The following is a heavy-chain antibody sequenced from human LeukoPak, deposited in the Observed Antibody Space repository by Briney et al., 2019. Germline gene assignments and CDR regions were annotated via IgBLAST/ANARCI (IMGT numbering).Heavy chain of an antibody. J-gene: IGHJ3*02. CDR1: GFTFSSYG. CDR3: AKDFGGSYKGGAFDI. CDR2: ISYDGSNK. D-gene: IGHD1-26*01. Sequence: GGSLRLSCAASGFTFSSYGMHWVRQAPGKGLEWVAVISYDGSNKYYADSVKGRFTISRDNSKNTLYLQMNSLRAEDTAVYYCAKDFGGSYKGGAFDIWGQGTMVTVSS. V-gene: IGHV3-30*18.